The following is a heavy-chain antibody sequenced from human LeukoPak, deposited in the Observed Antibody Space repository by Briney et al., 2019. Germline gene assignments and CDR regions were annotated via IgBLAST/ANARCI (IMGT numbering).Heavy chain of an antibody. CDR3: AKMGWFGEKAGREY. J-gene: IGHJ4*02. Sequence: PARSLLLSCAASGFTSSSYGMQGVRQAAAGGLEWVAAISYDGSNKYYADSVKGGFTISRDNFKNTLYLQMNSVRAEDTAVYYSAKMGWFGEKAGREYWGQGTLVTVSS. D-gene: IGHD3-10*01. V-gene: IGHV3-30*18. CDR1: GFTSSSYG. CDR2: ISYDGSNK.